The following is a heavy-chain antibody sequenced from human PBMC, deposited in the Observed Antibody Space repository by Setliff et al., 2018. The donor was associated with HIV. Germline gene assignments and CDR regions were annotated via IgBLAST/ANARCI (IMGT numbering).Heavy chain of an antibody. CDR3: AKHGFERKSPYNWFDS. J-gene: IGHJ5*01. D-gene: IGHD3-16*01. Sequence: GESLKISCKGSGYDFATHWIIWVRQMPGKGLDWMGTVYPTDSDAIYSPSFEGQVTLSADRSINTAYLKWTSLRASDTAIYYCAKHGFERKSPYNWFDSWGQGTLVTISS. V-gene: IGHV5-51*01. CDR2: VYPTDSDA. CDR1: GYDFATHW.